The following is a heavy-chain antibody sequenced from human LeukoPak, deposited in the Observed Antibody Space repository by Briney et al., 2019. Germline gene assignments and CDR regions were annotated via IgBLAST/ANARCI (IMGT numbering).Heavy chain of an antibody. J-gene: IGHJ4*02. CDR3: ANTDHSGYDPGFDY. CDR1: EFTFSDYY. D-gene: IGHD5-12*01. CDR2: ISSSSTII. Sequence: GGSLSLSCAASEFTFSDYYMSWIRQAPGKGLEWVSYISSSSTIIYYADSVKGRFTISRDNAKNSLYLQMNSLRAEDTAVYYCANTDHSGYDPGFDYWGQGTLVTVSS. V-gene: IGHV3-11*04.